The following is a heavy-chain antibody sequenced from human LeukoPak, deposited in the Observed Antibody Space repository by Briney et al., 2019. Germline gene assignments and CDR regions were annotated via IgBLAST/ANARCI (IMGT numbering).Heavy chain of an antibody. Sequence: GGALRHSPAPSGFTFRIYNMHRGPDAPGKGREWGAVITYDGSEQYYAESVRGRVTISRDNSKDTLYLQMNSLRAEDTAVYYCASNSGYEKGFWGQGTLASVSS. D-gene: IGHD5-12*01. J-gene: IGHJ4*02. CDR1: GFTFRIYN. CDR3: ASNSGYEKGF. CDR2: ITYDGSEQ. V-gene: IGHV3-30*03.